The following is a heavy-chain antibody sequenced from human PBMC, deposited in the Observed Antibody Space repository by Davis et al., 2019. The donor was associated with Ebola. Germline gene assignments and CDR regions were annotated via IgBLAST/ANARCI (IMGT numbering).Heavy chain of an antibody. CDR3: ARAVLHEVLDC. CDR1: GFTFSNYA. CDR2: VSHSEREK. J-gene: IGHJ4*02. Sequence: GESLKISCAASGFTFSNYAMHWVRQAPGKGLEWVAVVSHSEREKFYADSVKGRFTISRDNSENTLYLQMNSLTADDTAVYYCARAVLHEVLDCWGQGTPVTVSS. D-gene: IGHD3-3*01. V-gene: IGHV3-30*04.